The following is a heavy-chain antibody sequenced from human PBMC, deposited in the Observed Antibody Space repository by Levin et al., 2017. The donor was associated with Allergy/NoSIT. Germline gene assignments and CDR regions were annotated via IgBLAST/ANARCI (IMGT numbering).Heavy chain of an antibody. V-gene: IGHV3-15*01. CDR1: GLSVSSAW. CDR2: VSSDGAS. D-gene: IGHD3-10*01. J-gene: IGHJ2*01. Sequence: PGGSLRLSCAASGLSVSSAWLSWVRQAPGKRLEWIGRVSSDGASDYSAPVKGRFTISRDDSKNMVFLHMSSLKTEDTGVYYCATGDWYFYLWGRGTLVTVSS. CDR3: ATGDWYFYL.